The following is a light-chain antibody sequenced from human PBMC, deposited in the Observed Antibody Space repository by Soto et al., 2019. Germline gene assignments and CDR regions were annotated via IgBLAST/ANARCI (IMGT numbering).Light chain of an antibody. J-gene: IGLJ1*01. Sequence: QSALTQPASVSGSPGQSITISCTGTRSDVGGYNYVSWYQQHPGKAPKLMIYEVSNRPSGVSNRFSGSKSVNTASLAISGLQAEDEADYYCSSYTSSDPYVFGSGTKLTVL. V-gene: IGLV2-14*01. CDR1: RSDVGGYNY. CDR3: SSYTSSDPYV. CDR2: EVS.